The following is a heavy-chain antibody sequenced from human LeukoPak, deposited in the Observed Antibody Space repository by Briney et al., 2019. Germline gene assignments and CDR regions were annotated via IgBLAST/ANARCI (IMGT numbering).Heavy chain of an antibody. CDR1: GFTFSSYA. Sequence: GGSLRLSCAASGFTFSSYAMHWVRQAPGKGLEWVAVISYDGSNKYYADSVKGRFTISRDNSKNTLYLQMNSLRAEDTAVYYCARVGGKIRQQPVDFDYWGQGTLVTASS. D-gene: IGHD6-13*01. CDR2: ISYDGSNK. V-gene: IGHV3-30-3*01. J-gene: IGHJ4*02. CDR3: ARVGGKIRQQPVDFDY.